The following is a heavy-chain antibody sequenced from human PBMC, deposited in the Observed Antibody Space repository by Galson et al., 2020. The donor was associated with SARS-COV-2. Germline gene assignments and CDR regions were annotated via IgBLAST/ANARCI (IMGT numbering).Heavy chain of an antibody. D-gene: IGHD3-3*01. CDR3: ARGTYCDFWSDGFDY. CDR1: GGSISSGGYY. J-gene: IGHJ4*02. Sequence: SETLSLTCTVSGGSISSGGYYWSWIRQHPGKGLEWIGYIYYSGSTYYNPSLKSRVTISVDTSKNQFSLKLSSVTAADTAVYYCARGTYCDFWSDGFDYWGQGTLVTVSS. CDR2: IYYSGST. V-gene: IGHV4-31*03.